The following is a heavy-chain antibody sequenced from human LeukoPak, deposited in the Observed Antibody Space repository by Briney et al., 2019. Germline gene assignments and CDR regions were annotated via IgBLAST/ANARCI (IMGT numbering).Heavy chain of an antibody. CDR2: ISHSGRTM. CDR3: ARDTIVRGNIGNDMDV. V-gene: IGHV3-11*01. D-gene: IGHD3-10*01. Sequence: GGSLRLSCAASGFTFSDYYMSWIRQAPGKGLEWVSYISHSGRTMYYADSVKGRFTISRDNAKNSLYLQMNSLRAGDTAVYYCARDTIVRGNIGNDMDVWGKGTTVTVSS. J-gene: IGHJ6*03. CDR1: GFTFSDYY.